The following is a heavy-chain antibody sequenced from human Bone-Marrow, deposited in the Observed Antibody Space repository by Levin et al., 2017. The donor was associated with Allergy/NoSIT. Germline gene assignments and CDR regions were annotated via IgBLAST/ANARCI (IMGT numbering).Heavy chain of an antibody. Sequence: SPTLSLPCTVSGGSISSSLYYWGWLRQPPGKGLEWIGSINYSGNTFHNPSLKSRVTVSVDTSKNQFSLNLTSVTAADTAVYYCARDFREVIVATMTGAFDVWGQGRMVTVSS. CDR2: INYSGNT. V-gene: IGHV4-39*07. D-gene: IGHD5-12*01. J-gene: IGHJ3*01. CDR3: ARDFREVIVATMTGAFDV. CDR1: GGSISSSLYY.